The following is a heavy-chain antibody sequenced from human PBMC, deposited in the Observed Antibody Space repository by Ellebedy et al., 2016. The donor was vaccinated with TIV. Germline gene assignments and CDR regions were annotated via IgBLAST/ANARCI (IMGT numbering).Heavy chain of an antibody. V-gene: IGHV3-21*04. CDR2: ISSSSSYI. Sequence: PGGSLRLSCAASGFTFSSYSMNWVRQAPGKGLEWVSSISSSSSYIYYADSVKGRFTISRDNSKNTLYLQMNSLRAEDTAVYYCARVVLSSYASTFDYWGQGTLVTVSS. J-gene: IGHJ4*02. CDR3: ARVVLSSYASTFDY. D-gene: IGHD3-16*01. CDR1: GFTFSSYS.